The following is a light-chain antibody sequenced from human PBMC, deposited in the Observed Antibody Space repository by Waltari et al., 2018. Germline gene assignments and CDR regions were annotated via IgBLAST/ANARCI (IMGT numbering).Light chain of an antibody. CDR2: AVS. J-gene: IGLJ3*02. Sequence: QSALTQPASVSVSPGQSITISCTGTSSDVGGYRSVSWYQQHPGKAPKLMIYAVSKRPSGVSNRFSGSKSGNTASLTISGLQAEDEADYYCSSYTSSSTWVFGGGTKLTVL. V-gene: IGLV2-14*01. CDR3: SSYTSSSTWV. CDR1: SSDVGGYRS.